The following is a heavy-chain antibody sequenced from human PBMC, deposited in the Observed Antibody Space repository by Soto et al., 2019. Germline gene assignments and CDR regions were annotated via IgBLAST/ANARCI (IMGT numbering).Heavy chain of an antibody. CDR3: ARGSQLTNEAFDI. CDR2: IYYSGST. CDR1: GGSISSGAYY. Sequence: QVQLQESGPGLVKPSQTLSLTCTVSGGSISSGAYYWSWIRQRPGKGLEWIGYIYYSGSTYYNPSLKSRVTISVDTSKNQFSLKVSSVTAADTAVYYCARGSQLTNEAFDIWGQGTMVTVSS. J-gene: IGHJ3*02. V-gene: IGHV4-31*03. D-gene: IGHD3-9*01.